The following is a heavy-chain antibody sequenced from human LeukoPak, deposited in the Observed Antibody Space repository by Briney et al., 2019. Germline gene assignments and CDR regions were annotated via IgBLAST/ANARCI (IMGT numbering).Heavy chain of an antibody. V-gene: IGHV3-33*06. CDR3: AKTRPLDSSSWSHGDY. D-gene: IGHD6-13*01. J-gene: IGHJ4*02. CDR2: TWFDGSNK. Sequence: GGSLRLSCAASGFTFSNYGMHWVRQAPGKGLEWVAVTWFDGSNKYYADSVKGRFTISRDTSNNTLYLQMNSLRAEDTAVYYCAKTRPLDSSSWSHGDYWGQGTLVTVSS. CDR1: GFTFSNYG.